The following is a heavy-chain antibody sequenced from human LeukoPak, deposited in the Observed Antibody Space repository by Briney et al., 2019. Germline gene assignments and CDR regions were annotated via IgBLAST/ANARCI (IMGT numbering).Heavy chain of an antibody. D-gene: IGHD3-16*01. CDR3: ARLGADVFNWFDP. CDR2: IYYSGST. CDR1: GGSISNYY. J-gene: IGHJ5*02. V-gene: IGHV4-59*08. Sequence: SETLSLTCTVSGGSISNYYWSWIRQPPGKGLEWIGYIYYSGSTNYNPSLKSRVTISVDTSKNQFSLKLSSVTAADTAVYYCARLGADVFNWFDPWGQGNLVTVSS.